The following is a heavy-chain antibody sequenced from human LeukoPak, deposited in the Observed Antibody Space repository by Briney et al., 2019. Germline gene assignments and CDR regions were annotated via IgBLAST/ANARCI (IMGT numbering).Heavy chain of an antibody. Sequence: ASVKVSCKASGYTFTGYYMHWVRQAPGQGLEWMGWINPNSGGTNYAQEFQGRVTMTRDTSISTAYMELSRLRSDDTAVYYCAGGGSFSGPDGMDVWGQGTTVTVSS. D-gene: IGHD3-10*01. V-gene: IGHV1-2*02. CDR2: INPNSGGT. CDR1: GYTFTGYY. J-gene: IGHJ6*02. CDR3: AGGGSFSGPDGMDV.